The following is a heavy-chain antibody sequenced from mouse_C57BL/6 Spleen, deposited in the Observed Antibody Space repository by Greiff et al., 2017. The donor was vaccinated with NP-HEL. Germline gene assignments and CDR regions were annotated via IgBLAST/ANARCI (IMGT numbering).Heavy chain of an antibody. J-gene: IGHJ2*01. V-gene: IGHV1-82*01. CDR3: AILYDGYYGGDY. Sequence: QVQLQQSGPELVKPGASVKISCKASGYAFSSSWMNWVKQRPGKGLEWIGRIYPGDGDTNYNGKFKGKATLTADKSSSTAYMQLSSLTSEDSAVYFCAILYDGYYGGDYWGQGTTLTVSS. D-gene: IGHD2-3*01. CDR2: IYPGDGDT. CDR1: GYAFSSSW.